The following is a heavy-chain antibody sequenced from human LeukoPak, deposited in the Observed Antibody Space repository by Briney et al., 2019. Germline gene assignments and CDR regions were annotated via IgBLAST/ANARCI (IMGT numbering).Heavy chain of an antibody. CDR2: ISYDGSNK. V-gene: IGHV3-30*14. CDR1: GFTFSSYA. J-gene: IGHJ3*02. D-gene: IGHD6-6*01. Sequence: GGSLRLSCAASGFTFSSYAMHWVRQAPGKGLEWVAVISYDGSNKYYADSVKGRFTISRDNSKNTLYLQMNSLRAEDTAVYYCASHSSSIAARGGTDAFDIWGQGTMVTVSS. CDR3: ASHSSSIAARGGTDAFDI.